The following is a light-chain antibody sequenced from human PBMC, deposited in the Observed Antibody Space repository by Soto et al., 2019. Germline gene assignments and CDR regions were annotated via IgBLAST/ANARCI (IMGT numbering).Light chain of an antibody. CDR2: SSN. J-gene: IGLJ2*01. CDR1: NSNIGSYT. V-gene: IGLV1-44*01. Sequence: QSVLTQPPSASATPGQRVTISCFGSNSNIGSYTVNWYRQHPGTAPKLLIYSSNQRPSGVPDRFSASKSGTSASLAISGLQSADEADYYCAAWDDSLNGMAFGGGTQLTVL. CDR3: AAWDDSLNGMA.